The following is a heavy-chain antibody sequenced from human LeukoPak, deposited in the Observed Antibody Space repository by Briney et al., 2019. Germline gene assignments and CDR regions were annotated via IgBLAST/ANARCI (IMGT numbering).Heavy chain of an antibody. CDR3: ASRLPVDY. CDR1: GFTFSNYG. V-gene: IGHV3-21*01. J-gene: IGHJ4*02. D-gene: IGHD4-17*01. Sequence: GGSLRLSCAASGFTFSNYGIHWVRQAPGKGLEWVSSISSSSSYIYYADSVKGRFTISRDNAKNSLYLQMNSLRAEDTAVYYCASRLPVDYWGQGTLVTVSS. CDR2: ISSSSSYI.